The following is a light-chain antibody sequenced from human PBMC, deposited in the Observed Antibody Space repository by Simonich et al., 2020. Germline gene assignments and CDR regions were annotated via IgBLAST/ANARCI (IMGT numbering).Light chain of an antibody. CDR3: QQYNSYST. CDR1: QSISSW. V-gene: IGKV1-5*03. J-gene: IGKJ2*01. Sequence: DIQMTQSPSTLSASVGDRVTITFRASQSISSWLAWYQQKPGKAPKHLIYKASSLESGVPSRFSGSGSGTEFTLTISSLQPDDLATYYCQQYNSYSTFGQGTKLEIK. CDR2: KAS.